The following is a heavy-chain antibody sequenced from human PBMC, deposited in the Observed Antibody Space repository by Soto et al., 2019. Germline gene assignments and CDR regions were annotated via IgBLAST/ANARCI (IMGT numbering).Heavy chain of an antibody. Sequence: GGSLRLSCAASGFTFSSYSMNWVRQAPGKGLEWVSSISSSSSYIYYADSVKGRFTISRDNAKNSLYLQMNSLRAEDTAVYYCARGVWFGELLNSYYFDYWGQGTLVTVSS. CDR3: ARGVWFGELLNSYYFDY. J-gene: IGHJ4*02. CDR2: ISSSSSYI. V-gene: IGHV3-21*01. D-gene: IGHD3-10*01. CDR1: GFTFSSYS.